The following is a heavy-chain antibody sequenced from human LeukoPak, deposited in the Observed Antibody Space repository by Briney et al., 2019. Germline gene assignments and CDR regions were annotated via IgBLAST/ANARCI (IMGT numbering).Heavy chain of an antibody. CDR3: AIKRGQGLDY. Sequence: SETLSLTCTVSGASISSDYYSWSWIRQPPGKGLEGIGYIYYRGSTSYNPSLKSRLTISIDTSKNPFSLTLSSVTAEDTAVYYCAIKRGQGLDYWGQGTLVTVSS. D-gene: IGHD3-16*01. J-gene: IGHJ4*02. CDR2: IYYRGST. CDR1: GASISSDYYS. V-gene: IGHV4-30-4*01.